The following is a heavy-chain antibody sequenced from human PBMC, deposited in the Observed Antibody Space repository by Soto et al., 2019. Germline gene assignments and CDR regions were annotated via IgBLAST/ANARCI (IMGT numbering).Heavy chain of an antibody. J-gene: IGHJ4*02. Sequence: EVPLLESGGGFVQPGGSLRLSCAASGFTCSDDAMTWVRQAPGKGLEWVSAITSSGSSTYYGESVKGRFTISRDNSKSTLYLQMNSLRAEDTATYYRAKGAEGYVVSSLDYWGQGTLVTVSS. CDR2: ITSSGSST. V-gene: IGHV3-23*01. CDR1: GFTCSDDA. CDR3: AKGAEGYVVSSLDY. D-gene: IGHD5-12*01.